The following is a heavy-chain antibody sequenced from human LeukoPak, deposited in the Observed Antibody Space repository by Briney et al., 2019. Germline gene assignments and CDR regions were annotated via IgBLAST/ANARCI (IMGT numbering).Heavy chain of an antibody. Sequence: PSETLSLTCTVSGGSISSYYWSWIRQPPGKGLEGIGYIYYSGSTNYNPSLKSRVTISVDTSKNQFSLKLSSVTAADTAVYYCARGRSGYEPIDYWGQGTLVTVSS. V-gene: IGHV4-59*01. CDR2: IYYSGST. J-gene: IGHJ4*02. D-gene: IGHD5-12*01. CDR1: GGSISSYY. CDR3: ARGRSGYEPIDY.